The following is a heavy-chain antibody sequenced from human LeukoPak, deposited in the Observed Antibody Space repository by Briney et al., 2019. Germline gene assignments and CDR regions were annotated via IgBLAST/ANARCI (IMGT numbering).Heavy chain of an antibody. CDR3: ARAGYSYGYYYYYGMDV. CDR1: GFTFSSYS. V-gene: IGHV3-21*01. J-gene: IGHJ6*02. Sequence: PGGSLRLSCAASGFTFSSYSMNWVRQAPGKGLEGVSSISSSSSYIYYADSVKGRFTISRDNAKNSLYLQMNSLRAEDTAVYYCARAGYSYGYYYYYGMDVWGQGTTVTVSS. CDR2: ISSSSSYI. D-gene: IGHD5-18*01.